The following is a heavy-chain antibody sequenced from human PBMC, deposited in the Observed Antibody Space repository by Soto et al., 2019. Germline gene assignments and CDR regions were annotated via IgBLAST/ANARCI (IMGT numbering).Heavy chain of an antibody. CDR2: INHSGST. Sequence: QLQLQQWGAGLLKPSETLSLTCAVYGGSFSGYYWSWIRQPPGKGLEWIGEINHSGSTNYNPSLKSRVTISVDTSKNQFSLKLSSVTAADTAVYYCAIGRRVRGVILTNWFDPWGQGTLVTVSS. J-gene: IGHJ5*02. D-gene: IGHD3-10*01. CDR1: GGSFSGYY. V-gene: IGHV4-34*01. CDR3: AIGRRVRGVILTNWFDP.